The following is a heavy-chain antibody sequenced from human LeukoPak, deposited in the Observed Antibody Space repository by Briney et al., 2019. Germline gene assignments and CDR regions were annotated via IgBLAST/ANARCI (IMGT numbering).Heavy chain of an antibody. CDR1: GYSISSGSY. CDR3: ARHLDVLRFLEWLLTDSFDI. CDR2: IYNSGST. Sequence: PSETLSLTCAVSGYSISSGSYWGCIRQPPGKGREWVGRIYNSGSTYYNPSLKRRVTISVDTSKNQFSLKLSSVTAADTAVYYCARHLDVLRFLEWLLTDSFDIWSQGTMVTVSS. D-gene: IGHD3-3*01. V-gene: IGHV4-38-2*01. J-gene: IGHJ3*02.